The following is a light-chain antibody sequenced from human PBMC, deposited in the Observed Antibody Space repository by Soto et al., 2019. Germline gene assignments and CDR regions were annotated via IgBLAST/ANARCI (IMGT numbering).Light chain of an antibody. CDR1: SSNIGSNP. J-gene: IGLJ3*02. CDR2: ISS. CDR3: AAWDDSLNGHWV. Sequence: QSLLTQPPSASGTPGQRVTISCSGSSSNIGSNPVTWYHQLPGTAPRLLIYISSHRPSGVPDRFSGSKSGTSASLAISGLQSEDEGDYFCAAWDDSLNGHWVFGGGTKLTVL. V-gene: IGLV1-44*01.